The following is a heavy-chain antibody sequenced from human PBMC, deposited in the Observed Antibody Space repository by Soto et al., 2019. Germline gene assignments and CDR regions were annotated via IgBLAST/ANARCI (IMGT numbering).Heavy chain of an antibody. J-gene: IGHJ6*02. CDR2: ISSSGSTI. V-gene: IGHV3-48*03. CDR3: ARKLSSSWYNYYYYGMDV. CDR1: GFTFSSYE. D-gene: IGHD6-13*01. Sequence: LRLSCAASGFTFSSYEMNWVRQAPGKGLEWVSYISSSGSTIYYADSVKGRFTISRDNAKNSLYLQMNSLRAEDTAVYYCARKLSSSWYNYYYYGMDVWGQGTTVTVSS.